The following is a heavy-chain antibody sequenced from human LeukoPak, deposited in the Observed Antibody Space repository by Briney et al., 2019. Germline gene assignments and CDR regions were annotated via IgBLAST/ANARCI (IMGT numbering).Heavy chain of an antibody. V-gene: IGHV4-59*11. CDR1: GVSLIGHY. CDR3: ARLLDYDISGDPDTFDV. Sequence: SETLSLTCTVSGVSLIGHYWSWIRQPPGKRLEWIGYVSYTGRTKYNPSLQSRVTISIDTSKSQFSLKLTSVTSADTAVYSCARLLDYDISGDPDTFDVWGQGTTVIVSS. D-gene: IGHD3-22*01. CDR2: VSYTGRT. J-gene: IGHJ3*01.